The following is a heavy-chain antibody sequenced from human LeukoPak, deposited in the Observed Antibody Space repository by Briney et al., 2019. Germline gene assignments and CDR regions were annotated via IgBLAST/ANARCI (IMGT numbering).Heavy chain of an antibody. CDR3: ARVNGYPAYYFDY. CDR2: ISSSSSYT. CDR1: GFTFSDYY. Sequence: PGGSLRLSCAASGFTFSDYYMSWIRQAPGKGLEWVSYISSSSSYTNYADSVKGRFTISRDNAKNSLHLQMNSLRAEGTAVYYCARVNGYPAYYFDYWGQGTLVTVPS. D-gene: IGHD5-24*01. V-gene: IGHV3-11*05. J-gene: IGHJ4*02.